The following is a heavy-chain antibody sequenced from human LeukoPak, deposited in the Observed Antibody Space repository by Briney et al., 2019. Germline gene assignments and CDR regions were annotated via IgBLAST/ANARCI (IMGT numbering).Heavy chain of an antibody. J-gene: IGHJ4*02. CDR1: GGSLSGYY. Sequence: SETLSLTCAVYGGSLSGYYWSWIRQPPGKGLEWIGEINHSGSTNYNPSLKSRVTISVDTSKNQFSLKLTSVTAADTAVYYCARLPTGSGDQIDYWGQGTLVTVSS. CDR3: ARLPTGSGDQIDY. D-gene: IGHD3-10*01. V-gene: IGHV4-34*01. CDR2: INHSGST.